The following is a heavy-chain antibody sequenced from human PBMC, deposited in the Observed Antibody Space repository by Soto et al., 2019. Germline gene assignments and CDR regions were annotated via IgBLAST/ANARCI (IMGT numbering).Heavy chain of an antibody. CDR3: AKADTVVTLYYFDY. CDR1: GFTFNNYG. CDR2: ITDSGGGT. V-gene: IGHV3-23*01. Sequence: GSLRLSCAASGFTFNNYGMSWVRQAPGKGLEWVSAITDSGGGTYYADSVKGRFTISRDNSKNTVYLQMNSLRAEDTAVYYCAKADTVVTLYYFDYWGQGTLVTVSS. J-gene: IGHJ4*02. D-gene: IGHD2-2*01.